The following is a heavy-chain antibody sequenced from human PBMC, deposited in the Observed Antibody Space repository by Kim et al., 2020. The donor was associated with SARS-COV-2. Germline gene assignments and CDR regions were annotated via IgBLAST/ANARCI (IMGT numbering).Heavy chain of an antibody. CDR2: IKQDGSEK. V-gene: IGHV3-7*01. D-gene: IGHD6-19*01. J-gene: IGHJ4*02. Sequence: GGFLRLSCAASGFTFSSYWMSWVRQAPGKGLEWVANIKQDGSEKYYVDSVKGRFTISRDNAKNSLYLQMNSLRAEDTAVYYCAREDSSGWYYFDYWGQGTLVTVSS. CDR1: GFTFSSYW. CDR3: AREDSSGWYYFDY.